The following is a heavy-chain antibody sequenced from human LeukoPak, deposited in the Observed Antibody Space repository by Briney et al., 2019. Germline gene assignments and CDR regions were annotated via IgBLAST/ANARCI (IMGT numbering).Heavy chain of an antibody. V-gene: IGHV4-59*01. J-gene: IGHJ5*02. CDR2: IYYSGST. Sequence: SETLSLTCTVSGDSISTYYWTWIRQPPGKGLEWIGDIYYSGSTNYNPSLKSRVTISVDTSKNQFSLKLSSVTAADTAVYYCARFTPQGYGWGGYNRFDPWGQGTLVTVSS. CDR1: GDSISTYY. D-gene: IGHD3-16*01. CDR3: ARFTPQGYGWGGYNRFDP.